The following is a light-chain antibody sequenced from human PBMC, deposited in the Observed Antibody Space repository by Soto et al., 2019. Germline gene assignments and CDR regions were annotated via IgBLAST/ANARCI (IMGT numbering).Light chain of an antibody. Sequence: QSVLTQPPSVSAAPGQKVTISCSGSRSNIGNNFVSWYQQLPGTAPKLLIYDNDMRPSGIPDRFSGSKSGTSATLGITGLQTGDEADYYCGTWDSRLSAVVFGGGTKLTVL. CDR2: DND. J-gene: IGLJ2*01. CDR3: GTWDSRLSAVV. CDR1: RSNIGNNF. V-gene: IGLV1-51*01.